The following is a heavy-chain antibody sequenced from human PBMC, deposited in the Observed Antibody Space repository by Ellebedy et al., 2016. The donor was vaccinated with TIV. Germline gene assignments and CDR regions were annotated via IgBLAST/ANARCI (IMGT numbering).Heavy chain of an antibody. D-gene: IGHD3-22*01. CDR1: GFTFSSYA. CDR2: ISSNGGST. V-gene: IGHV3-64*01. CDR3: ARGARYYYDSSGYYL. J-gene: IGHJ5*02. Sequence: GGSLRLSCAASGFTFSSYAMHWVRQAPGKGLEYVSAISSNGGSTYYANSVKGRFTISRDNSKNTLYLQMGSLRAEDMAVYYCARGARYYYDSSGYYLWGQGTLVTVSS.